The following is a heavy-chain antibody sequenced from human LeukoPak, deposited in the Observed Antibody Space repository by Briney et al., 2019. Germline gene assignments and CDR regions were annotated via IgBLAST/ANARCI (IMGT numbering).Heavy chain of an antibody. Sequence: PGRSLRLSCAASGFTFSRYWMHWVRQAPGKGLGWFSHIYSDGSATNYAASVQGRFTISRDNPKNTLYLQMNSLRAEDKAVYYCARGGDGYNPDYFDYWGQGTLVIVSS. CDR1: GFTFSRYW. CDR3: ARGGDGYNPDYFDY. J-gene: IGHJ4*02. V-gene: IGHV3-74*01. CDR2: IYSDGSAT. D-gene: IGHD5-24*01.